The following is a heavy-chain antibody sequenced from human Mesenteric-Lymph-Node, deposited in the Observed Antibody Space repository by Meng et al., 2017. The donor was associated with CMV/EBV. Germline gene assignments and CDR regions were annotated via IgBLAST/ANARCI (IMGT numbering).Heavy chain of an antibody. D-gene: IGHD2-2*01. V-gene: IGHV4-59*01. CDR1: GGSISNYY. CDR2: ISYSGST. Sequence: SETLSLTCTVSGGSISNYYWNWIRQPPGKGLEWIGYISYSGSTIYNPSLKSRVTISLDTSKNQFSLKLSSVTAADTAVYYCARDSLGYCSSTSCWYNWFDPWGQGTLVTVSS. CDR3: ARDSLGYCSSTSCWYNWFDP. J-gene: IGHJ5*02.